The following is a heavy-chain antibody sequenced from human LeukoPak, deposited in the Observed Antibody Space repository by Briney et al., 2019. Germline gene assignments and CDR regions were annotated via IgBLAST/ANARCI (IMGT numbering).Heavy chain of an antibody. J-gene: IGHJ4*02. Sequence: GGSLRLSCAASGFTFSTYGMSWVRQAPGKGLEWVSGIGGSGVATYYADSVKGRFTISRDNSKSTLDLQMNSLRAEDTAVYYCAKFSAVWGTFDYWGQGILVTVSS. CDR3: AKFSAVWGTFDY. CDR2: IGGSGVAT. D-gene: IGHD3-16*01. V-gene: IGHV3-23*01. CDR1: GFTFSTYG.